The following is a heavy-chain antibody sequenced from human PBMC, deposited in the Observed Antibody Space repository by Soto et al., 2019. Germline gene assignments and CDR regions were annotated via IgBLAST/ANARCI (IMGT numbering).Heavy chain of an antibody. V-gene: IGHV1-18*01. CDR1: GYTFTSYG. J-gene: IGHJ6*02. Sequence: QVQLVQSGAEVKKPGASVKVSCKASGYTFTSYGISWVRQAPGQGLEWMGWISAYNGNTNYAQKLQGRVTMTTDTSTSTAYMELRSLRSDDTAVYYCARVPSGYCTIGVCYGIYYYYYGMDVWGQGTTVTVSS. CDR2: ISAYNGNT. D-gene: IGHD2-8*01. CDR3: ARVPSGYCTIGVCYGIYYYYYGMDV.